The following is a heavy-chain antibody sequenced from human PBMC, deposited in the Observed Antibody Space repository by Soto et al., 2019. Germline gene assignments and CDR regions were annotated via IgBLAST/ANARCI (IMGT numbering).Heavy chain of an antibody. J-gene: IGHJ4*02. D-gene: IGHD3-22*01. CDR3: AREDRNYYDGSGFYH. Sequence: SETLSLTCSVSGGSISSGTYDWSWIRQHPGKGLEWIGYIRNSGSTYYNPSLKSRATISVDTSKSQFSLKLSSVTAADTAVYYCAREDRNYYDGSGFYHWGQGTLVTVSS. CDR1: GGSISSGTYD. CDR2: IRNSGST. V-gene: IGHV4-31*03.